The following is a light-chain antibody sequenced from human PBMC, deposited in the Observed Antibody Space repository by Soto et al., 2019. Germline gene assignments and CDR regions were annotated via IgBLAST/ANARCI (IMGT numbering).Light chain of an antibody. CDR1: QSGFSFY. Sequence: EIVLTQSPGTLSLSPGERATLSCRASQSGFSFYLAWFQQKPGQAPSLLIYVASSRATGIPERVSGSGSGTDSTPTISRLEPEDFAVYYCHQYGNSPWTLGQGTKLEIK. CDR2: VAS. V-gene: IGKV3-20*01. J-gene: IGKJ1*01. CDR3: HQYGNSPWT.